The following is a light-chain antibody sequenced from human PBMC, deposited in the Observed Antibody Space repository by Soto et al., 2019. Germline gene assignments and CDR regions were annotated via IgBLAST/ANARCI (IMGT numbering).Light chain of an antibody. CDR1: QSISSW. CDR3: QQYNSFWT. V-gene: IGKV1-5*03. CDR2: KAS. Sequence: DIQMTQSPSTLSASVGDRVTITCRASQSISSWLAWYQQKPGKAPKLLIYKASSLESGVPSRFSGSGSGTESTHTISSLQPDDFKIYYCQQYNSFWTCGQGTKGKIK. J-gene: IGKJ1*01.